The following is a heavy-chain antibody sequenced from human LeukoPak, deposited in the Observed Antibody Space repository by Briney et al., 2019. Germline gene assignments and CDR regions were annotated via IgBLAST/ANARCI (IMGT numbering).Heavy chain of an antibody. V-gene: IGHV3-30*03. CDR2: ISDDGSNK. CDR1: GFTFSSYG. J-gene: IGHJ4*02. Sequence: GRSLRLSCAASGFTFSSYGMHWVRQAPGKGLEWVAVISDDGSNKYYADSVKGRFTISRDNSKNTLYLQMNSLRAEDTAVYYCATRSPPDYWGQGTLVTVSS. CDR3: ATRSPPDY.